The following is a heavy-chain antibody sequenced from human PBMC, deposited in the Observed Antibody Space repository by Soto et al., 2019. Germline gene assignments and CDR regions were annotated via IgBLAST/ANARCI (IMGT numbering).Heavy chain of an antibody. D-gene: IGHD3-9*01. CDR3: ASSKVYYDILTGYYNPYGMDG. CDR2: INPNSGGT. V-gene: IGHV1-2*04. J-gene: IGHJ6*02. CDR1: GYTFTGYY. Sequence: ASVKVSFKASGYTFTGYYMHWVRQAPGQGLEWMGWINPNSGGTNYAQKFQGWVTMTRDTSISTAYMELSRLRSDDTAVYYCASSKVYYDILTGYYNPYGMDGWGQGNTVTFSS.